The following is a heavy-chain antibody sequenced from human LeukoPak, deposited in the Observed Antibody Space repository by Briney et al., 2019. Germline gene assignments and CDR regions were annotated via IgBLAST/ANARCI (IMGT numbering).Heavy chain of an antibody. CDR1: GFTFSSYD. CDR2: ISGSGGGT. J-gene: IGHJ4*02. D-gene: IGHD3-22*01. Sequence: GGSLRLSCAASGFTFSSYDMSWVRQAPGKGLEWVSVISGSGGGTYYADSVKGRFTISRDNSKNTLYVQVNSLGTEDTAAYYCAKGSYYDSSGSFYFDYWGQGTLVTVSS. CDR3: AKGSYYDSSGSFYFDY. V-gene: IGHV3-23*01.